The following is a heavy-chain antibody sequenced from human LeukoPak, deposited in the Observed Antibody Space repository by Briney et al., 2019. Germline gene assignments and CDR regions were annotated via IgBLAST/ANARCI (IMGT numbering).Heavy chain of an antibody. D-gene: IGHD3-16*01. CDR1: GGSISSYY. CDR3: ARLPRGLIRSY. J-gene: IGHJ4*02. CDR2: IYYSGST. V-gene: IGHV4-59*08. Sequence: SETLSLTCTVSGGSISSYYWSWIRQPPGKGLEWIGYIYYSGSTKYNPSLKSRVTISVDTSKNQFSLTMASVTAADTAVYYCARLPRGLIRSYWGQGTLVTVSS.